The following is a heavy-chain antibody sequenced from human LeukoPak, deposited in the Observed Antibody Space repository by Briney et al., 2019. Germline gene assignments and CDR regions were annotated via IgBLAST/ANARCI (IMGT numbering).Heavy chain of an antibody. CDR1: GGSISSSSYY. J-gene: IGHJ4*02. D-gene: IGHD3-22*01. V-gene: IGHV4-39*07. CDR3: ARDKTYYYDSSGYGFDY. Sequence: SETLSLTCTVSGGSISSSSYYWGWIRQPPGKGLEWIGSIYYSGSTYYNPSLKSRVTISVDTSKNQFSLKLSSVTAADTAVYYCARDKTYYYDSSGYGFDYWGQGTLVTVSS. CDR2: IYYSGST.